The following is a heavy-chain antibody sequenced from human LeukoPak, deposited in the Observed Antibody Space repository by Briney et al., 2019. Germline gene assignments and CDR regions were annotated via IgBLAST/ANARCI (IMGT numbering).Heavy chain of an antibody. CDR2: INPNSGGT. CDR1: GYTFTGYY. D-gene: IGHD3-22*01. V-gene: IGHV1-2*04. Sequence: ASVKVSCKASGYTFTGYYMHWVRQAPGQGLEWMGWINPNSGGTNYAQKFQGWVTMTRDTSISTAYMELSRLRSDDTAVYYCARGVESYYDSPPSDYWGQGTLVTVSS. CDR3: ARGVESYYDSPPSDY. J-gene: IGHJ4*02.